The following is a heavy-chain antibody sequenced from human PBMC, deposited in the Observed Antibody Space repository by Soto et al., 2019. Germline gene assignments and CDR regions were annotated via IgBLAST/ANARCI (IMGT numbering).Heavy chain of an antibody. V-gene: IGHV1-69*01. CDR1: GGTFSSYA. J-gene: IGHJ3*02. Sequence: QVQLVQSGAEVKKPGSSVKVSCKASGGTFSSYAISWVRQAPGQGLEWMGGIIPIFGTANYAQKLQGRVTITADESTSTAYMELSSLRSEDTAVYYCARVTTGTAGVEPHRYAFDIWGQGTMVTVSS. D-gene: IGHD1-1*01. CDR3: ARVTTGTAGVEPHRYAFDI. CDR2: IIPIFGTA.